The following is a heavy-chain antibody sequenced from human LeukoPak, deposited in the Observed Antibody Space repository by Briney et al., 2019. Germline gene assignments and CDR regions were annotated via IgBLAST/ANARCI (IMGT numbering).Heavy chain of an antibody. CDR1: GGTFSRYS. V-gene: IGHV1-69*13. J-gene: IGHJ6*04. D-gene: IGHD3-3*01. CDR2: IIPIFDTP. Sequence: SVKVSCKASGGTFSRYSISWVRQAPGQGLEWMGGIIPIFDTPNYALRFQGRVAIAADESTNTAYMELSSLTSDDTAVYYCAIRPSDFWRGMDVWGEGTTVTVSS. CDR3: AIRPSDFWRGMDV.